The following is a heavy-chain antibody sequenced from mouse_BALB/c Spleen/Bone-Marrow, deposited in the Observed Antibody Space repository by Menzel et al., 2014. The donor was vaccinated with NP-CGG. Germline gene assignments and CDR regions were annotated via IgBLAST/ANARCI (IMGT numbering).Heavy chain of an antibody. J-gene: IGHJ2*01. V-gene: IGHV3-5*02. CDR2: IYYSGTI. CDR3: ARELYYFDY. CDR1: GISITTGNYR. Sequence: DVKLVESGPGLVEPSQTVSLTCTVTGISITTGNYRWSWIRQFPGDKLEWIGYIYYSGTITYNPSLTSRTTITRDTSKNQFFLEMNSLTAEDTATCYCARELYYFDYWGQGTTLTVSS.